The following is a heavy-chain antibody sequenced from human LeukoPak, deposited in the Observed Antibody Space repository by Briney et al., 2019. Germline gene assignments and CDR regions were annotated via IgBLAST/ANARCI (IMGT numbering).Heavy chain of an antibody. V-gene: IGHV4-34*01. CDR3: ASWYGSGSAPSFDY. CDR1: DGSISSYY. J-gene: IGHJ4*02. Sequence: SETLSLTCTVSDGSISSYYWSWIRQPPGKGLEWIGEINHSGSTNYNPSLKSRVTISVDTSKNQFSLKLSSVTAADTAVYYCASWYGSGSAPSFDYWGQGTLVTVSS. CDR2: INHSGST. D-gene: IGHD3-10*01.